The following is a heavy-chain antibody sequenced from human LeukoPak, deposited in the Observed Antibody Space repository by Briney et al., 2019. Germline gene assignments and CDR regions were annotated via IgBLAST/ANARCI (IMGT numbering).Heavy chain of an antibody. CDR2: IRYDGTNQ. D-gene: IGHD4-17*01. J-gene: IGHJ4*02. CDR1: GYIFSSYG. V-gene: IGHV3-30*02. Sequence: GGSLRLSCTASGYIFSSYGIHWVRQAPGKGLHWVTFIRYDGTNQYYAGSVKGRFTVSRGNSKNTVYLQMNSLRPDDTAIYYCAKDAYGALDYWGQGTLVTVSS. CDR3: AKDAYGALDY.